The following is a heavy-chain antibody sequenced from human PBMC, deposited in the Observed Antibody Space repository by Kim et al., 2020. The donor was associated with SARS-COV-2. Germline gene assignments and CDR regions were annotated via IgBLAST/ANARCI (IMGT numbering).Heavy chain of an antibody. CDR2: IRNKARGYST. Sequence: GGSLRLSCAASGGTFSDHNMDWVRQAPGKGLEWIGRIRNKARGYSTEYAASVKGRFTISRDDSQNSMFLQMNSLKTDDTAVYYCIFGEQGSVFDYWGQGTLVTVSS. D-gene: IGHD3-3*02. J-gene: IGHJ4*02. V-gene: IGHV3-72*01. CDR1: GGTFSDHN. CDR3: IFGEQGSVFDY.